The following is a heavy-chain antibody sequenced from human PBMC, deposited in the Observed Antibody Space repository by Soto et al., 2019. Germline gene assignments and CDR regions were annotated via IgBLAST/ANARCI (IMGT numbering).Heavy chain of an antibody. D-gene: IGHD6-13*01. CDR1: GITIIADA. CDR2: ISGSGATT. V-gene: IGHV3-23*01. Sequence: AGSLRLSCAVSGITIIADAMSWVRQAPGKGLEWVSAISGSGATTYYADSVKGRFTISIDKSKNTLYLQMNSLRAEDTAVYYCAKSFSSNWYDYFDYWGQGSLVTVSS. CDR3: AKSFSSNWYDYFDY. J-gene: IGHJ4*02.